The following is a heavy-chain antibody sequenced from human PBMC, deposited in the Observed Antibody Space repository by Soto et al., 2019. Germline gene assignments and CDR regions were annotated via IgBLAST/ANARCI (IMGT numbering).Heavy chain of an antibody. CDR1: GYTFSRHW. CDR3: ARPRSMSASGFDI. D-gene: IGHD1-26*01. CDR2: ISPDGSVT. Sequence: EVQLVESGGGLVQPGGSLRLSCAASGYTFSRHWLHWVRQAPGQGPVGVSRISPDGSVTDYADFVEGRFTISRDNAKNTLYLQMSSLRAEDTAVYYCARPRSMSASGFDIWGQGTMVIVSS. J-gene: IGHJ3*02. V-gene: IGHV3-74*01.